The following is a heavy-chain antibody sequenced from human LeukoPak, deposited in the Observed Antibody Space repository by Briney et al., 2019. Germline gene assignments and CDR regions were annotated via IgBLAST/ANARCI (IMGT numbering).Heavy chain of an antibody. D-gene: IGHD5-12*01. CDR1: GGSISSSSYY. Sequence: SETLSLTCTVSGGSISSSSYYWGWIRQPPGKGLEWIGSIYYSGSTYYNPSLKSRVTISVDTSKNQFSLKLSSVTAADTAVYYCARGGIYSGYDLRLSINDYWGQGTLVTVSS. CDR3: ARGGIYSGYDLRLSINDY. J-gene: IGHJ4*02. CDR2: IYYSGST. V-gene: IGHV4-39*07.